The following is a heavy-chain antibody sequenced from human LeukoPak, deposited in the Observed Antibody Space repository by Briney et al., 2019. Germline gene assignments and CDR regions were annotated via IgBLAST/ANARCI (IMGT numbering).Heavy chain of an antibody. D-gene: IGHD6-19*01. V-gene: IGHV3-74*01. CDR3: ARGSDSSGWYSSFDY. Sequence: GGSLRLSCAASGFTFSRYCMHWVRQSPGKGLVGVTSIKCDGSGTRYADSVKGRFTISRDNAKNTQYLQMKSQRAEDTAVDYCARGSDSSGWYSSFDYWGQGTLVTVSS. J-gene: IGHJ4*02. CDR1: GFTFSRYC. CDR2: IKCDGSGT.